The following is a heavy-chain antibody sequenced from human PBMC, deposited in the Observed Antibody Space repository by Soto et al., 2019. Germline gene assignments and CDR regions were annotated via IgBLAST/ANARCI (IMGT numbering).Heavy chain of an antibody. CDR3: ATSGYYYDSSGLGWFDP. CDR1: GYTFTSYG. D-gene: IGHD3-22*01. V-gene: IGHV1-18*01. Sequence: ASVKVSCKASGYTFTSYGISWVRQAPGQGLEWMGWISADNGNTNYAQKLQGRVTMTKDTSTNTAYMEPSSLRSEDTAVYYCATSGYYYDSSGLGWFDPWGQGTLVTVSS. CDR2: ISADNGNT. J-gene: IGHJ5*02.